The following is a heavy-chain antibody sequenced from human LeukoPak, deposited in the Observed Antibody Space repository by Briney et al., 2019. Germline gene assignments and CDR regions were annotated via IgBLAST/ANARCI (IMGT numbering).Heavy chain of an antibody. CDR1: GFTFSSYA. CDR2: ISSNGGST. Sequence: GGSLRLSCAASGFTFSSYAMHWIRQAPGKGLEYVSAISSNGGSTYYANSVKGRFTISRDNSKNTLYLQMGSLRAEDMAVYYCAREGPYDSSGYYYFDYWGQETLVTVSS. V-gene: IGHV3-64*01. D-gene: IGHD3-22*01. J-gene: IGHJ4*02. CDR3: AREGPYDSSGYYYFDY.